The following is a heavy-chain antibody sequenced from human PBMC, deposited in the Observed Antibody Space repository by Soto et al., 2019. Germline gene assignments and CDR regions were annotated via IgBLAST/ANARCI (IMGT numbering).Heavy chain of an antibody. V-gene: IGHV3-33*01. J-gene: IGHJ6*02. Sequence: GGSLRLSCAASGFTFSSYGMHWVRQAPDKGLEWVAVIWHDGSNKYYADTVKGRFTISRDNSKNTLYLQMNSLRAEDTAVYYCARERIVVVPAAMPNYYYYGMDVWGQGTTVTVSS. CDR2: IWHDGSNK. CDR1: GFTFSSYG. D-gene: IGHD2-2*01. CDR3: ARERIVVVPAAMPNYYYYGMDV.